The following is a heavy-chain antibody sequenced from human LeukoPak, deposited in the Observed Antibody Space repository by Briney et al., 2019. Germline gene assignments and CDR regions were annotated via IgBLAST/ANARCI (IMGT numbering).Heavy chain of an antibody. D-gene: IGHD3-10*01. CDR3: ARGELWFGEFRGGFDY. Sequence: PGGSLRLSCAASGFTFSSYSMNWVRQAPGKGLEWVSSISSSSSYIYYADSVKGRFTISRDNAKNSLYLQMNSLRAEDTAVYYCARGELWFGEFRGGFDYWGQGTLVTVSS. CDR2: ISSSSSYI. J-gene: IGHJ4*02. V-gene: IGHV3-21*01. CDR1: GFTFSSYS.